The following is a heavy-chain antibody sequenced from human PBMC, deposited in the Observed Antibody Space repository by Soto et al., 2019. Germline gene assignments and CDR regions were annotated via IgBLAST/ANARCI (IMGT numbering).Heavy chain of an antibody. CDR3: ARIYYGSGSYYRRGWFDP. D-gene: IGHD3-10*01. Sequence: PSETLSLTCAVSGGSISSSYWWSWVRQPPGKGLEWIGEIYHSGSTNYNPSLKSRVTISVDKSKNQFSLKLTSVTAADTAVYYCARIYYGSGSYYRRGWFDPWGQGTLVTVSS. J-gene: IGHJ5*02. V-gene: IGHV4-4*02. CDR2: IYHSGST. CDR1: GGSISSSYW.